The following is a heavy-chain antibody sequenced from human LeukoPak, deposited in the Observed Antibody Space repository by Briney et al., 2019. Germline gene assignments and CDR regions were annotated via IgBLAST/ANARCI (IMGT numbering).Heavy chain of an antibody. D-gene: IGHD2-8*01. J-gene: IGHJ6*02. Sequence: GGSLRLSCAASGFTFSSYAMSWVRQAPGKGLEWVSAISGSGGSTYYADSVKGRFTISRDSSKNTLYLQMNSLRAEDTAVYYCAKEVYDSYYYYGMDVWGQGTTVTVSS. CDR3: AKEVYDSYYYYGMDV. V-gene: IGHV3-23*01. CDR1: GFTFSSYA. CDR2: ISGSGGST.